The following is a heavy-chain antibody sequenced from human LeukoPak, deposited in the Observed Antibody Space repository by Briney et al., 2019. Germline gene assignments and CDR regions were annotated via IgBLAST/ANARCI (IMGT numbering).Heavy chain of an antibody. CDR3: AKAEGYDILTGLDY. CDR2: IGASGGST. V-gene: IGHV3-23*01. J-gene: IGHJ4*02. Sequence: GGSLRLSCATSGFTFSSYAMSWVRQAPGKGLEGVSGIGASGGSTYYADSVKGRFTISRDNSKNTLYLQMNSLRTEDTAVYYCAKAEGYDILTGLDYWGQGTLVTVSS. CDR1: GFTFSSYA. D-gene: IGHD3-9*01.